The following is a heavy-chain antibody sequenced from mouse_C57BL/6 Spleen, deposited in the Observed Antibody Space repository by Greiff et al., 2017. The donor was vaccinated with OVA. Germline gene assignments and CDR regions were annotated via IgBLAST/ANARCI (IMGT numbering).Heavy chain of an antibody. V-gene: IGHV1-69*01. J-gene: IGHJ4*01. Sequence: VQLQQPGAELVMPGASVKLSCKASGYTFTSYWMHWVKQRPGQGLEWIGEIDPSDSYTNYNQKFKGKSTWTVDKSSSTAYMQLSSLTSEDSAVYYCARTGTGAMDYWGQGTSVTVSS. D-gene: IGHD4-1*01. CDR2: IDPSDSYT. CDR1: GYTFTSYW. CDR3: ARTGTGAMDY.